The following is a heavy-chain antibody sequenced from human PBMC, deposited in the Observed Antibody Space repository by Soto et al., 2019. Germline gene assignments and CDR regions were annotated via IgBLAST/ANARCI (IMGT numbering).Heavy chain of an antibody. CDR3: ARHLKAGTYYSDVFDI. V-gene: IGHV5-51*01. J-gene: IGHJ3*02. D-gene: IGHD3-10*01. Sequence: GESLKISCKGSGYSFTTYWIGWVRQMPGKGLEWMGIIYPGDSDTRYSPSFQGQVTISADKSISTAYLQWSSLKASDTAMYYCARHLKAGTYYSDVFDIWGKGTMVTVSS. CDR2: IYPGDSDT. CDR1: GYSFTTYW.